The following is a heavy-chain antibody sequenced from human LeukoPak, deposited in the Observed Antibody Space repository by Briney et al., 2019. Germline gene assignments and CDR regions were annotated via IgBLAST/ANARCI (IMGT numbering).Heavy chain of an antibody. D-gene: IGHD2-2*03. J-gene: IGHJ6*02. CDR2: IYHSGST. V-gene: IGHV4-4*02. CDR1: GGSISSSHW. Sequence: PSETLSLTCAVSGGSISSSHWWSWVRQPPGKGLEWIGEIYHSGSTNYNPSLKSRVTISVDKSKNQFSLKLSSVTAVDTAVYYCARDGGLGHCSSTSCPGDGMDVWGQGTTVTVSS. CDR3: ARDGGLGHCSSTSCPGDGMDV.